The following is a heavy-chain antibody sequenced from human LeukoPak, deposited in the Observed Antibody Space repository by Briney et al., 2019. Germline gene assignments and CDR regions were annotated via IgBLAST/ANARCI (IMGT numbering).Heavy chain of an antibody. J-gene: IGHJ6*03. D-gene: IGHD5-12*01. CDR3: AKGGGYEAQYYYYYLDV. Sequence: GGSLRLSCAASGFTFDDYAMHWVRQAPGKGLEWVSGISWNSGSIGYADSVKGRFTISRDNAKNSLYLQMNSLRAEDTAVYYCAKGGGYEAQYYYYYLDVWGKGTTVTISS. V-gene: IGHV3-9*01. CDR2: ISWNSGSI. CDR1: GFTFDDYA.